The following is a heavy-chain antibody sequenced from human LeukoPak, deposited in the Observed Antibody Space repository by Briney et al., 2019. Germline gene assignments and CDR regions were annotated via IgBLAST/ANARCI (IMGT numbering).Heavy chain of an antibody. CDR1: GFTFSNYN. CDR2: ISSSSTYI. Sequence: GGSLRLSCAASGFTFSNYNMNWVRQAPGKGLEWVSSISSSSTYIFYADSVEGRFAISRDNAKNSLYLQMSSLRAEDTAVYYCARYSGTYRDYWGQGTLVTVSS. V-gene: IGHV3-21*01. J-gene: IGHJ4*02. D-gene: IGHD1-26*01. CDR3: ARYSGTYRDY.